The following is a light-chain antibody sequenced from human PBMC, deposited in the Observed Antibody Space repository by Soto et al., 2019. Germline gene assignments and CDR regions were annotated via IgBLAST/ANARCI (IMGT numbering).Light chain of an antibody. CDR1: QRVSSY. CDR3: QKRNNWPNT. CDR2: DAS. J-gene: IGKJ2*01. Sequence: EIVLTQSPATLSLSPGERATLSCRASQRVSSYLAWYQQKPGQAPRLLIYDASNRATGVPARFSGSGSGTDFTLTISSLSPEDFAVYYCQKRNNWPNTFGQGTKLEIK. V-gene: IGKV3-11*01.